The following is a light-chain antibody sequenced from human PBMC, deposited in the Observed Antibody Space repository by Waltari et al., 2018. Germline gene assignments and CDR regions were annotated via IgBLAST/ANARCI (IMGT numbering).Light chain of an antibody. CDR1: TSDVGGDIY. CDR3: SSYTSISTLV. V-gene: IGLV2-14*03. J-gene: IGLJ1*01. Sequence: QSALTHPAPVSGSPGQSITISCTGTTSDVGGDIYFSWYQQHPGNAPKVMLYDVSNRPSGVSNRFSGSKSGNTASLTISGLQAEDEADYYCSSYTSISTLVFGTGTKVTVL. CDR2: DVS.